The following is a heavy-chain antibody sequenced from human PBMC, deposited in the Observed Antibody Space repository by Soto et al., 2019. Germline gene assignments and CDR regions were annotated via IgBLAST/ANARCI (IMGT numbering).Heavy chain of an antibody. CDR3: ARDRDWAFDY. J-gene: IGHJ4*02. CDR2: IFASSTTI. V-gene: IGHV3-48*04. D-gene: IGHD3-9*01. Sequence: PGGFLRLSCVASGFTFSSYSMVWVRQAPGKGLEWVSYIFASSTTIYYADSVKGRFTVSRDNTQNSLFLLMNSLRAEDTAVYYCARDRDWAFDYWGQGTLVTVSS. CDR1: GFTFSSYS.